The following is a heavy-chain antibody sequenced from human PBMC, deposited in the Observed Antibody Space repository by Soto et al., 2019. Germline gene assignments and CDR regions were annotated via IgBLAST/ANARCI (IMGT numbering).Heavy chain of an antibody. CDR1: GYTFTSYA. V-gene: IGHV1-3*01. CDR3: GRVGYDILTGYYSVWFDP. CDR2: INAGNGNT. J-gene: IGHJ5*02. Sequence: ASVKVSCKASGYTFTSYAMHWVRQAPGQRLEWMGWINAGNGNTKYSQKFQGRVTITRDTSASTAYMELSSLRSEDTAVYYCGRVGYDILTGYYSVWFDPWGQGTLVTVSS. D-gene: IGHD3-9*01.